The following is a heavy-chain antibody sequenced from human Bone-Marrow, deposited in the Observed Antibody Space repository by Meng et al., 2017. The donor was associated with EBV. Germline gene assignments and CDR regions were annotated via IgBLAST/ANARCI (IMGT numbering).Heavy chain of an antibody. Sequence: VQLWQAGAEVDKHGASVKVSCKASGYTFTNYDINWVRQATGQGLEWVGWMNPNSGNTGYAQKFQGRVTMTRNTSISTAYMELSSLRSEDTAVYYCARGPTCGYNCPYYFDFWGQGTLVTVSS. J-gene: IGHJ4*02. CDR1: GYTFTNYD. D-gene: IGHD5-24*01. CDR2: MNPNSGNT. CDR3: ARGPTCGYNCPYYFDF. V-gene: IGHV1-8*01.